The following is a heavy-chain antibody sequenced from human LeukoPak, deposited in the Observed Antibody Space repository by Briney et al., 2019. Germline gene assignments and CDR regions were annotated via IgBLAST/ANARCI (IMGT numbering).Heavy chain of an antibody. V-gene: IGHV4-59*08. D-gene: IGHD1-26*01. CDR3: ARHGIVGVSTYYFGLDV. CDR1: GGSISDYY. Sequence: PSETLSLTCTVSGGSISDYYWSWIRQPPGKGLECIGFTSVSGSTNYNPSLRSRITVAVDRSKNYFSLRLSSVTAADTAVYYCARHGIVGVSTYYFGLDVWGQGTTVTVSS. J-gene: IGHJ6*02. CDR2: TSVSGST.